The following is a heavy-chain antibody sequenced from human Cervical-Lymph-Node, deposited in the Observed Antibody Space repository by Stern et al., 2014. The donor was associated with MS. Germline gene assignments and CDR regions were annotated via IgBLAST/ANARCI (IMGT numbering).Heavy chain of an antibody. CDR3: ARQPDYSDFLDY. V-gene: IGHV1-3*01. J-gene: IGHJ4*02. CDR2: INGGSGST. CDR1: GYNFIDHA. Sequence: QVQLVQSGAEVKKPGASMTVSCKTSGYNFIDHAIHWVRQAPGQRLEGMGWINGGSGSTKYSQKCQGRVSFTRDRAASAAYMDLSSLRPDDTAVYYCARQPDYSDFLDYWGQGTLVTVSS. D-gene: IGHD4-11*01.